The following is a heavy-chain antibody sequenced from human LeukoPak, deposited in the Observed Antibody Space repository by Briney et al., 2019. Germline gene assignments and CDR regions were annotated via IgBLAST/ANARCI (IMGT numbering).Heavy chain of an antibody. D-gene: IGHD1-26*01. CDR2: IYYSGST. CDR1: GGSISSYY. V-gene: IGHV4-59*01. Sequence: YPSETLSLTCTVSGGSISSYYWTWIRQPPGKGLEWIGYIYYSGSTNYNPSLKSRVTISVDTSKNQFSLKLTSVTAADTAVYYCARGVNSGYFDYCGQGTLVTVSS. J-gene: IGHJ4*02. CDR3: ARGVNSGYFDY.